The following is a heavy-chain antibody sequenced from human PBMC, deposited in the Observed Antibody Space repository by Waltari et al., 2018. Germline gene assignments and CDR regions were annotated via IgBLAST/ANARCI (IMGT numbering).Heavy chain of an antibody. CDR3: TADLSEFGHGEIDF. D-gene: IGHD3-3*01. Sequence: EVQLVESGGGLVEPGGSLRLSCTASGFSFTHAWMTWVRQAPGKGMEVVGLIKSRGSGETVDYAAPVKGRFTISRDDSKDTVYLQMSSLRVEDTALYYCTADLSEFGHGEIDFWGQGSQVTVSS. V-gene: IGHV3-15*01. J-gene: IGHJ4*02. CDR1: GFSFTHAW. CDR2: IKSRGSGETV.